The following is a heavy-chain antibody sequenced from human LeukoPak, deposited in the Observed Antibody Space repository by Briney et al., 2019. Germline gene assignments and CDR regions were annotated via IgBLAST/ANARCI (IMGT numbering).Heavy chain of an antibody. J-gene: IGHJ4*02. CDR1: GFTFSDYA. V-gene: IGHV3-30*04. Sequence: GGSLRLSCAASGFTFSDYAMHWVRQAPGKGLEWVAIISYDGSDKYYADSVKGRFTISRDISKNTLYLQMNSLRDEDTAVYYCAKDRRGSYPGGYFDYWGQGTLVTVSS. CDR3: AKDRRGSYPGGYFDY. D-gene: IGHD1-26*01. CDR2: ISYDGSDK.